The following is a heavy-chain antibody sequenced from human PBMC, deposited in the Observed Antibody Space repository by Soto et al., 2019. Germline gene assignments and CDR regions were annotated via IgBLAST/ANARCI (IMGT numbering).Heavy chain of an antibody. D-gene: IGHD2-2*01. CDR3: ARGGPAAAYYYFDY. J-gene: IGHJ4*02. CDR1: GYSFTSYW. Sequence: GESLKISCQGSGYSFTSYWIAWVRQMPGKGLEWMGIIYPGDSNTRYSPSFQGQVTISADKSINTAYLQWSSLEASDTAMYYCARGGPAAAYYYFDYCGQGTLVTGSS. V-gene: IGHV5-51*01. CDR2: IYPGDSNT.